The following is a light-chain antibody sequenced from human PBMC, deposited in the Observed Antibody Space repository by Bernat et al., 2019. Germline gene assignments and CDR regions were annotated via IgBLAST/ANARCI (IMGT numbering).Light chain of an antibody. CDR1: NIGSKS. J-gene: IGLJ2*01. CDR2: DDS. V-gene: IGLV3-21*03. Sequence: SYVLTQPPSVSVAPGKTARITSGGNNIGSKSVHGYQQKPGQAPVLVVYDDSDRPSGIPERFSGSNSGNTATLTISRVEAGDEADYSCQVWDSSSDHVVYGGGTKLTVL. CDR3: QVWDSSSDHVV.